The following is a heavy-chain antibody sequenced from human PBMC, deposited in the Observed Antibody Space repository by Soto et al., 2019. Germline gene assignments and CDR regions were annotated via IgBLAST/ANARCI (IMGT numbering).Heavy chain of an antibody. D-gene: IGHD4-17*01. CDR2: ISYDGSNK. CDR1: GFTFSSYG. J-gene: IGHJ4*02. V-gene: IGHV3-30*18. Sequence: QVQLVESGGGVVQPGRSLRLSCAASGFTFSSYGMHWVRQAPGKGLEWVAVISYDGSNKYYADSVKGRFTISRGNSKNTLYLQMNSLRAEDTAVYYCAKDMGATVTTVDYWGQGPLVTVSS. CDR3: AKDMGATVTTVDY.